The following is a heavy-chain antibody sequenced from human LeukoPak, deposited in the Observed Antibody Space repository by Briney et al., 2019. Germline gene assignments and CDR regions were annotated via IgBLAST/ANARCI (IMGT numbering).Heavy chain of an antibody. Sequence: PGGYLRLSGAGSGFTFSSYEMTWVRQAQGKGLEWVSYISSSGSTIYYADSVNGRFTISRGNAKNSLYLQMNSLRAEDTAVYYCARVPAYCGGDCYSFWFDPWGQGTLVTVSS. CDR2: ISSSGSTI. J-gene: IGHJ5*02. D-gene: IGHD2-21*02. CDR3: ARVPAYCGGDCYSFWFDP. V-gene: IGHV3-48*03. CDR1: GFTFSSYE.